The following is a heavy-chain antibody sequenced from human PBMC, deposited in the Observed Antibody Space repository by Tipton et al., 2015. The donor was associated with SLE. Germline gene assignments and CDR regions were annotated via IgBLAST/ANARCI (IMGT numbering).Heavy chain of an antibody. CDR1: GGSISSSSYY. J-gene: IGHJ4*02. V-gene: IGHV4-39*07. CDR2: IYYSGST. Sequence: TLSLTCTVSGGSISSSSYYWGWIRQPPGKGLEWIGSIYYSGSTYYNPSLKSRGTISVDTSKNQFSLKLSSVTAADTAVYYCARGRGVQYLWYFDYWGQGTLVTVSS. D-gene: IGHD2-8*02. CDR3: ARGRGVQYLWYFDY.